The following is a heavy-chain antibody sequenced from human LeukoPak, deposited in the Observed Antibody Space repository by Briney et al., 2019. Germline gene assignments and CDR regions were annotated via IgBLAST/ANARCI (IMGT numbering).Heavy chain of an antibody. J-gene: IGHJ4*02. CDR2: IRYDGSNK. D-gene: IGHD3-9*01. V-gene: IGHV3-30*02. Sequence: PGGSLRLSCAASGFTFSSYGMHWVRQAPGKGLEWVAFIRYDGSNKYYADSVKGRFTISRDNSKNTLYLQMNSLRAEDTAVYYCAKAYYDILTGYLDYWAREPWSPSPQ. CDR1: GFTFSSYG. CDR3: AKAYYDILTGYLDY.